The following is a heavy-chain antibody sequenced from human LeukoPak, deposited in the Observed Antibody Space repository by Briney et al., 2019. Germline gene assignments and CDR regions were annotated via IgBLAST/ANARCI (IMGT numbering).Heavy chain of an antibody. J-gene: IGHJ3*02. Sequence: PGRSLRLSCAASGFTFSSYAMHWVRQAPGKGLEWVAVISYDGSKKYYADSVKGRFTISRDNSKSTVYLQMNSLTTEDTAVYHCAKEYHRVHDAFDTWGHGTMVTVSS. CDR2: ISYDGSKK. D-gene: IGHD2-2*01. CDR1: GFTFSSYA. V-gene: IGHV3-30*04. CDR3: AKEYHRVHDAFDT.